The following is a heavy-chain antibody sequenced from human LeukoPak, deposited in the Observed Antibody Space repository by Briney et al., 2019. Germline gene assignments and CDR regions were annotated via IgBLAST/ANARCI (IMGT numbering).Heavy chain of an antibody. CDR2: IKQDGSEK. CDR3: AREAYYDFWSGYFFDY. CDR1: GFTFSSYW. Sequence: GGSLRLSCAASGFTFSSYWMSWVRQAPGKGLEWVVNIKQDGSEKYYVDSVKGRFTISRDNAKNSLYLQMNSLRAEDTAVYYCAREAYYDFWSGYFFDYWGQGTLVTVSS. V-gene: IGHV3-7*01. J-gene: IGHJ4*02. D-gene: IGHD3-3*01.